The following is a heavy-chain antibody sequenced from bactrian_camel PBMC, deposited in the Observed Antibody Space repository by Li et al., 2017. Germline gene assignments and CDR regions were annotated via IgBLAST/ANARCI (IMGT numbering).Heavy chain of an antibody. CDR3: ATRKSYYGGYFTFDY. J-gene: IGHJ4*01. D-gene: IGHD2*01. V-gene: IGHV3S63*01. Sequence: HVQLVESGGGSVQAGGFLTLSCTISGLRLDDVGMGWFRQAPGKERVAVSLIRGENVWYGDSVKGRFTISRDNAKNTLYLQMNSLKPEDTAMYYCATRKSYYGGYFTFDYWGQGTQVTVS. CDR1: GLRLDDVG. CDR2: IRGENV.